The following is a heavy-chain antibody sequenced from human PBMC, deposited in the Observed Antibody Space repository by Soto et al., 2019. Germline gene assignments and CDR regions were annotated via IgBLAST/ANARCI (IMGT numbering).Heavy chain of an antibody. D-gene: IGHD3-10*01. CDR2: IGTAGDT. CDR1: GFTFSSYD. V-gene: IGHV3-13*01. Sequence: GGSLRLSCAASGFTFSSYDMHWVRQATGKGLEWVSAIGTAGDTYYPGSVKGRFTISRENAKNSLYLQMNSLRAGDTAVYYCARGYRASGSYYSAFDIWGQGTMVTVS. CDR3: ARGYRASGSYYSAFDI. J-gene: IGHJ3*02.